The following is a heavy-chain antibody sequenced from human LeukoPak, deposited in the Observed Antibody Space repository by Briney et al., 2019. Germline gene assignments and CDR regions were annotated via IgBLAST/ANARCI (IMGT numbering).Heavy chain of an antibody. CDR2: INHSGST. CDR3: ARGTVAGKYFDY. D-gene: IGHD6-19*01. V-gene: IGHV4-34*01. J-gene: IGHJ4*02. Sequence: PSETLSLTCGVYGGSFSGYYWSWIRQPPGKGLEWIGEINHSGSTNYNPSLKSRVTISVDTSKKQFTLKLSSVTAADTAVYYCARGTVAGKYFDYWGQGTLVTVSS. CDR1: GGSFSGYY.